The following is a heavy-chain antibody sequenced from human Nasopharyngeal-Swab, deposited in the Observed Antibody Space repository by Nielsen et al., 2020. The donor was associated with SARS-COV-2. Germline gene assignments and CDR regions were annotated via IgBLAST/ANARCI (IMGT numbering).Heavy chain of an antibody. J-gene: IGHJ6*02. CDR3: ARGGTAAPYYYDSSGYYSDYYYYGMDV. Sequence: SQTLSLTCAISGDSVSSNSAAWNWIRQSPSRGLEWLGRTYYRSKWYNDYAVSVKSRITINPDTSKNQFSLQLNSVTPEDTAVYYCARGGTAAPYYYDSSGYYSDYYYYGMDVWGQGTTVTVSS. CDR1: GDSVSSNSAA. V-gene: IGHV6-1*01. D-gene: IGHD3-22*01. CDR2: TYYRSKWYN.